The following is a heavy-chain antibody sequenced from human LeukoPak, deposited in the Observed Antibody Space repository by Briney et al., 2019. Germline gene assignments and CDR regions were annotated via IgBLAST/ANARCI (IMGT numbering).Heavy chain of an antibody. CDR2: INAGNGNT. D-gene: IGHD5-18*01. CDR3: ARESGGRTYSYGYLDY. V-gene: IGHV1-3*01. Sequence: ASVRVSCTASGYTFTSYAMHWVRQAPGQRLEWMGWINAGNGNTKYSQKFQGRVTITRDTSASTAYMELSSLRSEDTAVYYCARESGGRTYSYGYLDYWGQGTLVTVSS. CDR1: GYTFTSYA. J-gene: IGHJ4*02.